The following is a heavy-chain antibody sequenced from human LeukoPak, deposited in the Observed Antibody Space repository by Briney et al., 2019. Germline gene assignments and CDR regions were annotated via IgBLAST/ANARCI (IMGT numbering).Heavy chain of an antibody. Sequence: PSGTLSLTCAVSGGSISSSNWWSWVRQPPGKGLEWIGEIYHSGSTNYNPSLKSRVTISVDTSKNQFSLKLSSVTAADTAVYYCARGIMVRGVPPYYYYGMDVWGQGTTVTVSS. J-gene: IGHJ6*02. V-gene: IGHV4-4*02. CDR1: GGSISSSNW. CDR2: IYHSGST. CDR3: ARGIMVRGVPPYYYYGMDV. D-gene: IGHD3-10*01.